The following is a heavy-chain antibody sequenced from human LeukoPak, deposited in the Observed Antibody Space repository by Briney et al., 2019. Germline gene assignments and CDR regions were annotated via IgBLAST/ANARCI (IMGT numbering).Heavy chain of an antibody. Sequence: PSETLSLTCTVSGGSISGGTYYWGWIRQPAGKGLEWIGRIYTSGSTNYNPSLKSRVTISVDTSKNQFSLKLSSVTAADTAVYYCAREGSAAAGTRNWFDPWGQGTLVTVSS. V-gene: IGHV4-61*02. CDR3: AREGSAAAGTRNWFDP. CDR1: GGSISGGTYY. D-gene: IGHD6-13*01. CDR2: IYTSGST. J-gene: IGHJ5*02.